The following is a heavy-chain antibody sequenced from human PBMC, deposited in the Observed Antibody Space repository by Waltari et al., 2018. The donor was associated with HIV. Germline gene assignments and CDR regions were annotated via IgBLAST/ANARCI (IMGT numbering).Heavy chain of an antibody. D-gene: IGHD2-2*01. CDR1: GGSISSSSYY. Sequence: QLQLQESGPGLVKPSETLSLTCTVSGGSISSSSYYWGWIRQPPGKGLGGVGRIYSSRSTESTPALKVPVTISVASSKNQFSLRLSSVTAADTAVYYCARDQVVPAAFSSYYYGMDVWGQGTTVTVSS. J-gene: IGHJ6*02. V-gene: IGHV4-39*07. CDR2: IYSSRST. CDR3: ARDQVVPAAFSSYYYGMDV.